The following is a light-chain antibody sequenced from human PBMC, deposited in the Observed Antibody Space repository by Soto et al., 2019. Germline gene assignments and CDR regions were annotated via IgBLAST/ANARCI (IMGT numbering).Light chain of an antibody. Sequence: QSALTQPASVSGSPAQSITISCTGTSSDVGGYNYVSWYQQHPGKAPKFMIYEVSNRPSGVSNRFSGSKSGNTASLTISGLQAEDEADYYCSSYTTSSTHWVFGGGTKLTVL. V-gene: IGLV2-14*01. CDR3: SSYTTSSTHWV. J-gene: IGLJ3*02. CDR2: EVS. CDR1: SSDVGGYNY.